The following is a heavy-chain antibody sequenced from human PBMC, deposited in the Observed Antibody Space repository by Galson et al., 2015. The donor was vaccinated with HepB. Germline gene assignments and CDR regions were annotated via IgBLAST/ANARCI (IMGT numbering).Heavy chain of an antibody. D-gene: IGHD4-17*01. Sequence: SLRVSCVAPGCTFRFYVILGVRQAPREGLQWVRICSQDGNLNYLSDYVKGRFTFSRDNSENTVYLQMNSLSTEDTAFYYCARGQTTVTTSWIDNWGQGTLVTVSS. CDR1: GCTFRFYV. V-gene: IGHV3-30*01. J-gene: IGHJ4*02. CDR3: ARGQTTVTTSWIDN. CDR2: CSQDGNLN.